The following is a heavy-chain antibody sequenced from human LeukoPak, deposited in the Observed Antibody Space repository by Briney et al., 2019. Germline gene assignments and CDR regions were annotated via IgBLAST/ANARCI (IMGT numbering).Heavy chain of an antibody. J-gene: IGHJ6*03. CDR3: ARGEHYYDSSGYSYYYYYMDV. Sequence: GGSLRLSCAASGFTFSSYGMSWVRQAPGKGLEWVANIKQDGGEKYYVDSVKGRFTISRDNAKNSLYLQMNSLRAEDTAVYYCARGEHYYDSSGYSYYYYYMDVWGKGTTVTISS. CDR2: IKQDGGEK. V-gene: IGHV3-7*01. D-gene: IGHD3-22*01. CDR1: GFTFSSYG.